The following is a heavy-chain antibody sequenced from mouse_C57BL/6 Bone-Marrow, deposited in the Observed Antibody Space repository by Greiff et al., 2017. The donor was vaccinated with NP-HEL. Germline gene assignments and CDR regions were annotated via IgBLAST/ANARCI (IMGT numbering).Heavy chain of an antibody. V-gene: IGHV1-42*01. CDR2: INPSTGGT. J-gene: IGHJ1*03. CDR3: AIRNPSYWYFDV. D-gene: IGHD2-1*01. Sequence: VQLQQSGPELVKPGASVKISCKASGYSFTGYYMNWVKQSPEKSLEWIGEINPSTGGTTYNQKFKAKATLTVDKSSSTAYMQLKSLTSEDSAVYYCAIRNPSYWYFDVWGTGTTVTVSS. CDR1: GYSFTGYY.